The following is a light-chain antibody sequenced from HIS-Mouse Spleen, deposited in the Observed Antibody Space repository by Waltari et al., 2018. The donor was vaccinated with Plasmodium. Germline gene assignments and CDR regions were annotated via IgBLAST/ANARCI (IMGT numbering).Light chain of an antibody. V-gene: IGLV2-14*03. CDR3: SSYTSSSTRV. Sequence: SGSPGQSITISCPGTSSDVGGYNYVSWYQQHPGKAPKLMIYDVSNRPSGVSNRFSGSKSGNTASLTISGLQAEDEADYYCSSYTSSSTRVFGGGTKLTVL. CDR1: SSDVGGYNY. CDR2: DVS. J-gene: IGLJ3*02.